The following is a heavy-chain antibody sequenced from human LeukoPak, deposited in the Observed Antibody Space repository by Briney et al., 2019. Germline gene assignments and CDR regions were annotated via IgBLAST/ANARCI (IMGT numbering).Heavy chain of an antibody. Sequence: GGSLRLSCAASGFTFSSYAMHWVRQAPGKGLEWVAVISYGGSNRYHANSVKGRFTISRDNSKNTLYLQMNSLRAEDTAVYYCARDLPHYYGLGSYSNYYYYGMDVWGKGTTVTVSS. V-gene: IGHV3-30*04. J-gene: IGHJ6*04. D-gene: IGHD3-10*01. CDR1: GFTFSSYA. CDR2: ISYGGSNR. CDR3: ARDLPHYYGLGSYSNYYYYGMDV.